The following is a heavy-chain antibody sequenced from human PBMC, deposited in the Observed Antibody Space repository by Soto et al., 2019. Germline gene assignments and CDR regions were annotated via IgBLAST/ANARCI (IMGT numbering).Heavy chain of an antibody. CDR2: TYYRSKWYN. Sequence: SQTLSLTCAVSGDSVSSNNIAWNWLRQSPWRGLEWLGRTYYRSKWYNEYAVSVRSRITINLDTSKNQFSLQLNSVTPEDTAVYYSARGRWSTFDYSGQGAQVTVSS. V-gene: IGHV6-1*01. D-gene: IGHD2-15*01. J-gene: IGHJ4*02. CDR3: ARGRWSTFDY. CDR1: GDSVSSNNIA.